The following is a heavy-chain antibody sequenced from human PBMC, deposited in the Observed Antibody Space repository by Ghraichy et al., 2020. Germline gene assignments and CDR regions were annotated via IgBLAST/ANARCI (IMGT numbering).Heavy chain of an antibody. V-gene: IGHV3-66*01. CDR2: ISGGGTT. CDR3: ASRPGSGWYDS. CDR1: GLTVSSNY. Sequence: GGSLRLSCAASGLTVSSNYMSWVRQTPGRGLEWVSVISGGGTTSYADSVKGRFIISRDNSKNTLYLQMNSLRAEDTAVYYCASRPGSGWYDSWGQGSLVTVSS. D-gene: IGHD6-19*01. J-gene: IGHJ5*01.